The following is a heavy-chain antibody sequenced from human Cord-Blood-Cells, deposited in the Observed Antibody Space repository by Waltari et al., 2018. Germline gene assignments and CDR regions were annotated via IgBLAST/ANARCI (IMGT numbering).Heavy chain of an antibody. CDR1: GFTYSIDW. D-gene: IGHD3-22*01. Sequence: EVQLVESGGGLVQPGGSLRLSCAASGFTYSIDWMSWVRQAPGKGLEWVANIKQDGSEKYDVDSVKGRFTISRDNAKNSLYLQMNSLRAEYTAVYYCARVGPSSGYYFDYWGQGTLVTVSS. CDR3: ARVGPSSGYYFDY. CDR2: IKQDGSEK. J-gene: IGHJ4*02. V-gene: IGHV3-7*01.